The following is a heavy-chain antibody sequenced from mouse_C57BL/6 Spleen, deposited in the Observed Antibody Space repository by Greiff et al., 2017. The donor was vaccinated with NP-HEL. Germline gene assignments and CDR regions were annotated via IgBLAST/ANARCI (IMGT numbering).Heavy chain of an antibody. Sequence: QVQLKESGPELVKPGASVKISCKASGYAFSSSWMNWVKQRPGKGLEWIGRIYPGDGDTNYNGKFKGKATLTADKSSSTAYMQLSSLTSEDSAVYFCAREDSNYVGGYYFDYWGQGTTLTVSS. D-gene: IGHD2-5*01. CDR2: IYPGDGDT. CDR3: AREDSNYVGGYYFDY. J-gene: IGHJ2*01. V-gene: IGHV1-82*01. CDR1: GYAFSSSW.